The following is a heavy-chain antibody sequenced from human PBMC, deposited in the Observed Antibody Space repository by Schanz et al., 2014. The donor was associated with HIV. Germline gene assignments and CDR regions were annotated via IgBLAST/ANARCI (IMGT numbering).Heavy chain of an antibody. CDR1: GFTFSGFA. V-gene: IGHV3-23*04. Sequence: EVQLVESGGGLVQPGGSLRLSCAASGFTFSGFAMSWVRQTPGKGLEWVSTISASGGRTYYADSVNGRFTISRDNSKNTLYLQMTTLRIDDTAVYYCAKPEYDSRGNSQSHFDYWGQGTLVTVSS. D-gene: IGHD3-22*01. CDR3: AKPEYDSRGNSQSHFDY. J-gene: IGHJ4*02. CDR2: ISASGGRT.